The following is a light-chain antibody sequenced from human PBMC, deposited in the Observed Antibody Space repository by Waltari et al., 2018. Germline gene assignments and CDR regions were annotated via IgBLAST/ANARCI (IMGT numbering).Light chain of an antibody. Sequence: SYELTQPNSVSVAPGQTASISCSGDKLGDKYACWYQQKPGQSPVLFIHQDTKRPSGIPERFSGSNSGNTTTLTISGTQAIDEADYYCQAWDRGYARVFGGGTKLTVL. CDR3: QAWDRGYARV. CDR1: KLGDKY. CDR2: QDT. V-gene: IGLV3-1*01. J-gene: IGLJ2*01.